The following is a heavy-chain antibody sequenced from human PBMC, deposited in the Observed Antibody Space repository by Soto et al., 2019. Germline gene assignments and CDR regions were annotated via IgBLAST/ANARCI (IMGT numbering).Heavy chain of an antibody. CDR2: IYYSGST. V-gene: IGHV4-59*01. D-gene: IGHD3-10*01. CDR3: ARDYVGSGSYYKPSYYYYMDV. CDR1: GGSISSYY. J-gene: IGHJ6*03. Sequence: SETLSLTCTVSGGSISSYYWSWIRQPPGKGLEWIGYIYYSGSTNYNPSLKGRVTISVDTSKNQFSLKLSSVTAADTAVYYCARDYVGSGSYYKPSYYYYMDVWGKGTTVTVSS.